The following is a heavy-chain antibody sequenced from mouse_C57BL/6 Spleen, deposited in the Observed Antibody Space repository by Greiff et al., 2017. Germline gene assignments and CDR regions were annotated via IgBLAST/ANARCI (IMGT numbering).Heavy chain of an antibody. D-gene: IGHD1-1*01. Sequence: VQLQESGPELVKPGASVKISCKASGYAFSSSWMNWVKQRPGKGLEWIGRIYPGDGDTNYNGKFKGKATLTADKSSSTAYMQLSSLPSEDSAVDFCARAGASGSSPGDCFDYGGQGTTLTVSS. V-gene: IGHV1-82*01. CDR1: GYAFSSSW. CDR3: ARAGASGSSPGDCFDY. CDR2: IYPGDGDT. J-gene: IGHJ2*01.